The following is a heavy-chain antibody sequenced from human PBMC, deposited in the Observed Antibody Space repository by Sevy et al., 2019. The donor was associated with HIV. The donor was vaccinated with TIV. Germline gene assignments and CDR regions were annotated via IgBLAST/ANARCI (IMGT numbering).Heavy chain of an antibody. Sequence: GGSLRLSCAASGFTFSSYGMHWVRQAPGKGLEWVAVIWYDGSNKYYADSVKGRFTISRENSKNTLYLQMNSLRAEDTAVYYCARAEYCTNGVCYTALYYYYYGMDVWGQGTTVTVSS. CDR2: IWYDGSNK. J-gene: IGHJ6*02. CDR1: GFTFSSYG. V-gene: IGHV3-33*01. D-gene: IGHD2-8*01. CDR3: ARAEYCTNGVCYTALYYYYYGMDV.